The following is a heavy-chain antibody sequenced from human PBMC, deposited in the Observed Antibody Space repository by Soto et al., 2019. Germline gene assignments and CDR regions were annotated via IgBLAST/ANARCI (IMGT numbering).Heavy chain of an antibody. CDR3: ARDLPTGSTLDWFDP. D-gene: IGHD1-7*01. Sequence: EVQMVESGGGLVKPGGSRRLSCAASGFSFSSASMGWVRQAQGKRLEWVSSISSSGSFMNYADSVKSRFTISRDNAKNSLDLQMTSLKDEDTAVYYCARDLPTGSTLDWFDPWGQGTLVTFSS. V-gene: IGHV3-21*01. CDR2: ISSSGSFM. CDR1: GFSFSSAS. J-gene: IGHJ5*02.